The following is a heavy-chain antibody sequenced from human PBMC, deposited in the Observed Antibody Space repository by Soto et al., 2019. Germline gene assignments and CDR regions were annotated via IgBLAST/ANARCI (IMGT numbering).Heavy chain of an antibody. CDR1: GGSISSYY. V-gene: IGHV4-59*01. Sequence: QVQLQESGPGLVKPSETLSLTCTVSGGSISSYYWSWIRQPPGKGLEWIGYIYYSGSTNYNPSLKSRVTISVDTSKNQFSLKLSSGTAADTAVYYCALAAAGTGLFDYWGQGTLVTVSS. CDR2: IYYSGST. J-gene: IGHJ4*02. CDR3: ALAAAGTGLFDY. D-gene: IGHD6-13*01.